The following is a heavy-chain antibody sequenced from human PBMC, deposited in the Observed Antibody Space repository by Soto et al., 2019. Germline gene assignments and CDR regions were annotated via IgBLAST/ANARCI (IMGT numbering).Heavy chain of an antibody. V-gene: IGHV3-21*01. Sequence: XESLTLSCAARGSPVSSYSTNWVRQAPGKGLQSVPSISSSMSYIYYAGSVKGRFTISRDNAKNSLYLQMNSLRAEDTAVYYCARDSGRPINCSSTSCHSRRYYYYYGMDVWGQGTTVTVSS. CDR2: ISSSMSYI. CDR1: GSPVSSYS. CDR3: ARDSGRPINCSSTSCHSRRYYYYYGMDV. J-gene: IGHJ6*02. D-gene: IGHD2-2*02.